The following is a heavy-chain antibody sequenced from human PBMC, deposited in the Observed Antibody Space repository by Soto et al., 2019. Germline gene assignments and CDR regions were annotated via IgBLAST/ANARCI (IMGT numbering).Heavy chain of an antibody. J-gene: IGHJ4*02. CDR1: GGTFSCYA. CDR3: ARGRDGYNYYFDY. D-gene: IGHD5-12*01. V-gene: IGHV1-69*13. Sequence: EASVKVSCKASGGTFSCYAICWVRQAPGQGLEWMGGIIPIFGTANYAQKFQGRVTITADESTSTAYMELSSLRSEDTAVYYCARGRDGYNYYFDYSGQGTLVTVSS. CDR2: IIPIFGTA.